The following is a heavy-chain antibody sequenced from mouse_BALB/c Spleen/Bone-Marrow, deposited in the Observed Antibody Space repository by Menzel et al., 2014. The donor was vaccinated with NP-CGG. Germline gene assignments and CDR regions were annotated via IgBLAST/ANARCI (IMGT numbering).Heavy chain of an antibody. J-gene: IGHJ4*01. CDR2: NNPYNGGT. CDR3: ARSGLYYGNYLYAMDF. V-gene: IGHV1-18*01. D-gene: IGHD2-1*01. CDR1: GYSFTGYT. Sequence: VQLQQSGPELVKPGASVKISCKASGYSFTGYTMNWVKQSHGKNLEWIGLNNPYNGGTSYNQKFKGRAALTVDKSSSTAYMELLSLTSEDSAVYYCARSGLYYGNYLYAMDFRGQGTSVTVSS.